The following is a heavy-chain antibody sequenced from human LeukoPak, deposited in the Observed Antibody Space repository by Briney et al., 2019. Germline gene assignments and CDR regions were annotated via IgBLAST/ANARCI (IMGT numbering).Heavy chain of an antibody. Sequence: GASLKISSKGSGSSFTSYWIGWVRQMPGKGLEWMGIIYPGDSDTRYSPSFQGQVTISADKSISTAYLQWSSLKATDTAMYYCARIEAATLPYGMDVWGQGTTVTVSS. CDR2: IYPGDSDT. CDR1: GSSFTSYW. CDR3: ARIEAATLPYGMDV. D-gene: IGHD6-13*01. J-gene: IGHJ6*02. V-gene: IGHV5-51*01.